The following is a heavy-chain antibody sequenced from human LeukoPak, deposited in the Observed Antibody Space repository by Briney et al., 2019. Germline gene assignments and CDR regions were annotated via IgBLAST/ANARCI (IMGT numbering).Heavy chain of an antibody. CDR3: ARDRTFYYGSGSYHYYYGMDV. CDR2: IYSVGST. Sequence: PGRSLRLSYAPSEFTVSNDYMSCVRQPPGKGLEWVSVIYSVGSTYNTDSVKGRFTISRDNSKNTLYLQMNSLRAEDTAVYYCARDRTFYYGSGSYHYYYGMDVWGQGTTVTVSS. D-gene: IGHD3-10*01. J-gene: IGHJ6*02. V-gene: IGHV3-53*01. CDR1: EFTVSNDY.